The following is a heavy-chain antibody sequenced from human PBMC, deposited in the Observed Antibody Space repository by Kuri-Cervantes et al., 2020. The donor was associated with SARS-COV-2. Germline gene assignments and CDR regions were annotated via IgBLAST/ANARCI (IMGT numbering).Heavy chain of an antibody. D-gene: IGHD3-3*01. CDR2: INPSGGST. Sequence: ASVKVSCKAPGGTFSSYAVSWLRQAPGQGLEWMGIINPSGGSTSYAQKFQGRVTMTRDTSTSTVYMELSSLRSEDTAVYYCAREFHHDFWSGYYWGGLTHPRSQAPTSNDAFDIWGQGTMVTVSS. CDR3: AREFHHDFWSGYYWGGLTHPRSQAPTSNDAFDI. V-gene: IGHV1-46*01. CDR1: GGTFSSYA. J-gene: IGHJ3*02.